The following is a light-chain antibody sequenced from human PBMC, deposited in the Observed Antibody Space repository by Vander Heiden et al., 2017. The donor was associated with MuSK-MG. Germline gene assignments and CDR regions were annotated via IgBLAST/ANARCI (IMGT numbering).Light chain of an antibody. CDR1: QSISSY. V-gene: IGKV1-39*01. CDR2: AAS. CDR3: QQCYSTPST. Sequence: DIQMTQSPSSLSASVGDRVTITCRASQSISSYLNWYQQKPGKAPKLLIYAASSLQSGVPSRFSGSGSGTDFTLTISSLQPEDFATYYCQQCYSTPSTFGQGTKLEIK. J-gene: IGKJ2*01.